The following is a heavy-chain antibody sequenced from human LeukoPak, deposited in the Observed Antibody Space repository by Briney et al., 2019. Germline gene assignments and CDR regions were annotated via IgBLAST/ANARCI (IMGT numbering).Heavy chain of an antibody. V-gene: IGHV3-30-3*01. Sequence: PGGSLRLSCAASGFSVSSDYMTWVRQAPGKGLEWVAVISYDGSNKYYADSVKGRFTISRDNSKNTLYLQMNSLRAEDTAVYYCARSIGSLGLDYWGQGTLVTVSS. CDR3: ARSIGSLGLDY. CDR1: GFSVSSDY. CDR2: ISYDGSNK. J-gene: IGHJ4*02. D-gene: IGHD3-16*01.